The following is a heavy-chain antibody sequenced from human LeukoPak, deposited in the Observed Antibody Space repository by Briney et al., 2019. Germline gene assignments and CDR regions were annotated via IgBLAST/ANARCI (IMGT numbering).Heavy chain of an antibody. J-gene: IGHJ6*02. CDR3: ARGGSSWSYAMDV. CDR1: GGAIKSNY. V-gene: IGHV4-59*13. CDR2: TYESGST. D-gene: IGHD6-13*01. Sequence: PSEPLYPPFTVLGGAIKSNYWTWIAQTPGKGLNGFGCTYESGSTYHNPSLKSRVTISVDMSKNQFSLKVSSVTAADTAVYYCARGGSSWSYAMDVWGQGTTVTVSS.